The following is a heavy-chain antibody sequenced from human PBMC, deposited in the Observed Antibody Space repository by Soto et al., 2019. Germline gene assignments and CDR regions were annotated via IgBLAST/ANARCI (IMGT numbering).Heavy chain of an antibody. CDR3: ARGSSGSYAPGY. J-gene: IGHJ4*02. D-gene: IGHD1-26*01. V-gene: IGHV3-53*01. CDR2: TYSGGNT. Sequence: GGSLRLSCAASGFTVSSNYMSWVRQAPGKGLEWLSVTYSGGNTYYADSVKGRFTISRDNSKNTLYLQMNSLRAEDTAVYYCARGSSGSYAPGYWGQGALVTVSS. CDR1: GFTVSSNY.